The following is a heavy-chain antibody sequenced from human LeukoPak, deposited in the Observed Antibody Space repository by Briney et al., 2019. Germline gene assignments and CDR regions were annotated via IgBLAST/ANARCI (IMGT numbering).Heavy chain of an antibody. CDR3: TKATKWSAFDS. CDR2: IYIGGTT. J-gene: IGHJ4*02. Sequence: SETLSLTCTVSGASTSSHFWSWMRQPPGKGLEWIGNIYIGGTTNYNPSLNSRVTMSLDTSKNQLSLQLTSVTAADTAVYYCTKATKWSAFDSWGRGTLVTVSS. CDR1: GASTSSHF. D-gene: IGHD2-15*01. V-gene: IGHV4-59*11.